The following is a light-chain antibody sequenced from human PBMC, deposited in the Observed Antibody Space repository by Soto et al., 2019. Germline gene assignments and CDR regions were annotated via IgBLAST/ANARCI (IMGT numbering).Light chain of an antibody. J-gene: IGLJ2*01. CDR2: GNS. Sequence: QSVLTQPPSVSGAPGQRVTISCTGSSSNIGAGYDVHWYQQLPGTAPKLLIYGNSNRPSGVPDRFSGSKSGTSASLAITGLKASDEADYYCPSYDSSLRGSVVFGGGTKLTVL. CDR1: SSNIGAGYD. CDR3: PSYDSSLRGSVV. V-gene: IGLV1-40*01.